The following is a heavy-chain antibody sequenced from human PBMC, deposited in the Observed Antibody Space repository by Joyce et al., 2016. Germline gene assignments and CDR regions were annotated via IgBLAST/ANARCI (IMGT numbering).Heavy chain of an antibody. CDR1: GGSMTGYY. J-gene: IGHJ4*02. CDR2: IYWSGST. D-gene: IGHD2-2*01. Sequence: QVQLQASGPGLVKTSETLSLTCTVSGGSMTGYYWSWIRQAPGKGLEWIGYIYWSGSTNYNPSLKSRVTISADTSKNQFSLKLSSVTAADSAVYYCAKDAVRSGLEDYWGQGTLVTVSS. V-gene: IGHV4-59*01. CDR3: AKDAVRSGLEDY.